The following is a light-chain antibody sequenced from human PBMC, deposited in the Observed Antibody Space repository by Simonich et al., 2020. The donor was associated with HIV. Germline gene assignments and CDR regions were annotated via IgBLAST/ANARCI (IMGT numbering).Light chain of an antibody. CDR3: MIWHSSASV. CDR2: DKSDSEM. V-gene: IGLV5-45*01. Sequence: QAVLTQPASLSASPGALVSLTCTLRSGMNVVTYRMYWYQQKPGSPPQYLMRDKSDSEMQHGSGGPSLFSGSKDVSANTGILVISGLQSEDEADYYCMIWHSSASVFGGGTKLTVL. CDR1: SGMNVVTYR. J-gene: IGLJ3*02.